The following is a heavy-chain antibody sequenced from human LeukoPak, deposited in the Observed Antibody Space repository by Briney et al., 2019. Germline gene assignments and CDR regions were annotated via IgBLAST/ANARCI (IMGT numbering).Heavy chain of an antibody. Sequence: ASVKVSCKASGGTFSSYAISWVRQAPGQGLEWMAWISAYNGHRKYAQNLQGRVSMTTDTSTNTAYMELRSLKSDDTAVYYCARTGSRYDSSGHLGAFDIWGQGTMVTVSS. J-gene: IGHJ3*02. CDR1: GGTFSSYA. D-gene: IGHD3-22*01. CDR2: ISAYNGHR. V-gene: IGHV1-18*01. CDR3: ARTGSRYDSSGHLGAFDI.